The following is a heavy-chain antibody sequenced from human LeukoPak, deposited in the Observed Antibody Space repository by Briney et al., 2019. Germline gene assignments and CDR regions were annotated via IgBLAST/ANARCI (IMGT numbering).Heavy chain of an antibody. V-gene: IGHV3-23*01. D-gene: IGHD3-22*01. CDR3: AKVTTYYYDSSGYLSYYYMDV. CDR1: GFTFSSYA. J-gene: IGHJ6*03. Sequence: GGSLRLSCAASGFTFSSYAMSWVRQAPGKGLEWVSAISGSGGSTYYADSVKGRFTISRDNSKNTLYLQMHSLRAEDTAVYYCAKVTTYYYDSSGYLSYYYMDVWGKGTTVTVSS. CDR2: ISGSGGST.